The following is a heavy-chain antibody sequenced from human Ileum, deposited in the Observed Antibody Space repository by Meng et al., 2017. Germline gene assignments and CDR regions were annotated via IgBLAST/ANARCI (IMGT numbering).Heavy chain of an antibody. CDR3: VRNEGYSLGD. Sequence: VALQESGPGLGEPSGTLALTCAVSGDSISRRDWWSWVRQPPGKGLEWIGEISQESGRTNYNPSLKSRVTISLDKSKNQFSLNLNSVTAADTAVYYCVRNEGYSLGDWGQGTLVTVSS. J-gene: IGHJ4*02. D-gene: IGHD2-21*01. CDR1: GDSISRRDW. V-gene: IGHV4-4*02. CDR2: ISQESGRT.